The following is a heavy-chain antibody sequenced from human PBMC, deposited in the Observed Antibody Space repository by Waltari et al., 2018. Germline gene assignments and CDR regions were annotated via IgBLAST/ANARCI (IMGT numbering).Heavy chain of an antibody. CDR3: VREVVGTDNWFAP. J-gene: IGHJ5*02. V-gene: IGHV3-21*01. D-gene: IGHD2-21*02. CDR1: GFTFNRYT. Sequence: EVDLVESGGGLVKHGGCLRLPCAASGFTFNRYTIHGVRQPRGKGLGEFTSIISKSSYINYADSVKGRFTIFRDNAKNSLFLQMSSLGVDDTAVYYCVREVVGTDNWFAPWGQGTLVTVSS. CDR2: IISKSSYI.